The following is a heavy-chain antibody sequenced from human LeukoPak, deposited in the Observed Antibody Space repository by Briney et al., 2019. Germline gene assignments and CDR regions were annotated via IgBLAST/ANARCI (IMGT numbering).Heavy chain of an antibody. CDR3: ARGFRRYCDSSGYEDY. J-gene: IGHJ4*02. CDR2: INHSGST. V-gene: IGHV4-34*01. Sequence: SETLSLTCAVYGGSFSGYYWSWIRQPPGKGLEWIGEINHSGSTNYNPSLKSRVTISVDTSKNQFSLKLSSVTAADTAVYYCARGFRRYCDSSGYEDYWGQGTLVTVSS. CDR1: GGSFSGYY. D-gene: IGHD3-22*01.